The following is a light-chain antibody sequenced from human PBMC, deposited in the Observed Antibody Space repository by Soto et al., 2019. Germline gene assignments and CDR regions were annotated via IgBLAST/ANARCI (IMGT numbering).Light chain of an antibody. CDR3: TSYTGTRIPWV. J-gene: IGLJ3*02. V-gene: IGLV2-14*01. CDR1: TSDVGGYNY. CDR2: EVS. Sequence: QSVLTQPASVSGSPGQSITISCAGTTSDVGGYNYVSWYQQHPGKAPKLMIYEVSKRPSGVSNRFSGSKSANTASLTISGLQAEDQAEYYCTSYTGTRIPWVFGGGTKVTVL.